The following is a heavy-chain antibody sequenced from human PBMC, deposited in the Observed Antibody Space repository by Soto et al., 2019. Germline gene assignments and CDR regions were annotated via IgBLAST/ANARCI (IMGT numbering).Heavy chain of an antibody. CDR1: GYTFTSYD. V-gene: IGHV1-8*01. Sequence: ASVKVSCKASGYTFTSYDINWVRQATGQGLEWMGWMNPNSGNTGYAQKFQGRVTMTRNTSISTAYMELSSLRSEDTAVYYCARGLERYYDILTGFLYYYYMDVWAKGTTVTVSS. J-gene: IGHJ6*03. CDR2: MNPNSGNT. D-gene: IGHD3-9*01. CDR3: ARGLERYYDILTGFLYYYYMDV.